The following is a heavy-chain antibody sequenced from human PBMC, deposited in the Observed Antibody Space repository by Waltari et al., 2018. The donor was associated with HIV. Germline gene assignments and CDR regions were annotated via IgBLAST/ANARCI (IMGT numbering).Heavy chain of an antibody. Sequence: QVQLVESGGGVVQPGRSLRLSCVASGFSFSTYGMHWVRQAPGKGVDWGGVIWYDGSKKNDSDSVKGRFSIYRDNSKNTLYLQMNGLSAEDTAVYFCARDRVVVAATEFSMDYWGQGTLVTVSS. CDR2: IWYDGSKK. J-gene: IGHJ4*02. V-gene: IGHV3-33*01. D-gene: IGHD2-15*01. CDR1: GFSFSTYG. CDR3: ARDRVVVAATEFSMDY.